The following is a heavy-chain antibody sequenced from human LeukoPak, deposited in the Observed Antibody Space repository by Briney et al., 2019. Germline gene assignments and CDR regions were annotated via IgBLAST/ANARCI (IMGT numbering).Heavy chain of an antibody. Sequence: GGSLRLSCAASGFTFSSYGMHWVRQAPGKGLQWVAFIRYDGSEKYYADSVRGRFTISRDNSKNTLYLQMSSLRAEDTAVYYCANHYYTSGSPLDYWGQGTLVTVSS. V-gene: IGHV3-30*02. D-gene: IGHD3-10*01. J-gene: IGHJ4*02. CDR2: IRYDGSEK. CDR1: GFTFSSYG. CDR3: ANHYYTSGSPLDY.